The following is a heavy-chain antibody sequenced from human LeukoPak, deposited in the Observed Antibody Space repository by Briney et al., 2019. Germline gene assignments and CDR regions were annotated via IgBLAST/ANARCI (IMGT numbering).Heavy chain of an antibody. Sequence: GASVKVSCKASGYTFISYGISWLRQAPGQGPEWMGWISSSSGKTNSAQKFQGRVTMTTDTSTSTAYMELRSLRFDDTALYYCARDHSSSSGWFDPWGQGTLATVSS. CDR2: ISSSSGKT. D-gene: IGHD6-6*01. CDR1: GYTFISYG. V-gene: IGHV1-18*01. J-gene: IGHJ5*02. CDR3: ARDHSSSSGWFDP.